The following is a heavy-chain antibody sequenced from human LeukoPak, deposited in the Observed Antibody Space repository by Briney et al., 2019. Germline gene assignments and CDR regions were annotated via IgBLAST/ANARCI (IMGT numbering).Heavy chain of an antibody. CDR1: GYSINNYW. CDR3: ARQEYCSGASCYIWFDP. J-gene: IGHJ5*02. V-gene: IGHV5-51*01. D-gene: IGHD2-15*01. Sequence: GESLKISCKGSGYSINNYWIAWVRQMPGKGLEWMGIIYPADSDIRYSPSFQGQVTISADKSISTAYLQWNSLKASDTAMYYCARQEYCSGASCYIWFDPRGQGTLVTVSS. CDR2: IYPADSDI.